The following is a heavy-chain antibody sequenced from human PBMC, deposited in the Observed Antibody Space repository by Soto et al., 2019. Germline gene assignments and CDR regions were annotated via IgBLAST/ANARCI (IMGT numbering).Heavy chain of an antibody. Sequence: ASVKVSCKASGYTFTAYAMHWVRQGPGQGLEWLGRINPKSGGTSTAQKFQGWVTMTTDTSISTASMELTRLTSDDTAIYYCARGDSTDCSNGVCSFFYNHDMDVWGQGTTVTVSS. CDR3: ARGDSTDCSNGVCSFFYNHDMDV. J-gene: IGHJ6*02. V-gene: IGHV1-2*04. CDR1: GYTFTAYA. D-gene: IGHD2-8*01. CDR2: INPKSGGT.